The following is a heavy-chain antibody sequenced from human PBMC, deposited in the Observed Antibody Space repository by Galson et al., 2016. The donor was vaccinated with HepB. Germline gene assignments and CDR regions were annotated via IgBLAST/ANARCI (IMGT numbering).Heavy chain of an antibody. CDR1: GFTFSNYA. CDR3: AKANATAVSTPGY. V-gene: IGHV3-23*01. J-gene: IGHJ4*02. Sequence: SLRLSCAASGFTFSNYAMSWLRQAPGKGLEWVSGISGSGGRSYDADSVKGRFTTSRDNSKNTLFLQMNSLGAEDTAVYYCAKANATAVSTPGYWGQGTLVTVSS. CDR2: ISGSGGRS. D-gene: IGHD4-17*01.